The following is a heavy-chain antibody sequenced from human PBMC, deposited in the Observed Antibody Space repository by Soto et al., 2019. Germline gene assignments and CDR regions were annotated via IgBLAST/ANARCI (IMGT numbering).Heavy chain of an antibody. D-gene: IGHD3-16*01. CDR3: ARVYAVNYVGYFDY. Sequence: QVQLQESGPGLVKPSQTLSLTCTVSGASISRGGYYWSWVRQHPGKGLEGIGFIFYTGSTSCNPSIKSRVTMSVDTSKSQFSLKLSSVTAADTAVYDCARVYAVNYVGYFDYWGQGTLVTVSS. J-gene: IGHJ4*02. CDR2: IFYTGST. CDR1: GASISRGGYY. V-gene: IGHV4-31*03.